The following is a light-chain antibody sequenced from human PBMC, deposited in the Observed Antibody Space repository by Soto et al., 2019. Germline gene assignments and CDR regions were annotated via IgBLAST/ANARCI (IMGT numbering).Light chain of an antibody. CDR3: QQYYSYPPT. CDR1: QGISSY. CDR2: AAS. J-gene: IGKJ1*01. V-gene: IGKV1-8*01. Sequence: AILMTQSPASFSASPGDRVTITCRASQGISSYLAWYQQKPGKAPKLLIYAASTLQSGVPSRFSGSGSGTDFTLTISCLQFEDFATYYCQQYYSYPPTFGQGTKVAIK.